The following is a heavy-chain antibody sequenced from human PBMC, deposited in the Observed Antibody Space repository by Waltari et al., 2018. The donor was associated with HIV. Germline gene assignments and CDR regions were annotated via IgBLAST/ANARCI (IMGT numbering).Heavy chain of an antibody. CDR1: GGTFSSYA. Sequence: QVQLVQSGAEVKKPGSSVKVSCKASGGTFSSYAISWVRQAPGQGLEWMGRIIPILGIRNYAQKFQGSVTITADKSTSTAYMELSSLRSEDTAVYYCARESPRDSSGYYLFDYWGQGTLVTVSS. CDR3: ARESPRDSSGYYLFDY. CDR2: IIPILGIR. D-gene: IGHD3-22*01. J-gene: IGHJ4*02. V-gene: IGHV1-69*04.